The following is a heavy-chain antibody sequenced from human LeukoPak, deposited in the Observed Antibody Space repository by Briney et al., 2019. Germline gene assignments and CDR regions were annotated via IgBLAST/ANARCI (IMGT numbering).Heavy chain of an antibody. CDR1: GGSISSSSYY. D-gene: IGHD4-17*01. CDR3: ARHYGDY. Sequence: SETLSLTCTVSGGSISSSSYYWGWIRQPPGKGLEWIGSIYYSGSTYYNPSLKSRVTISVDASKNQFSLKLSSVTAADTAVYYCARHYGDYWGQGTLVTVSS. V-gene: IGHV4-39*01. J-gene: IGHJ4*02. CDR2: IYYSGST.